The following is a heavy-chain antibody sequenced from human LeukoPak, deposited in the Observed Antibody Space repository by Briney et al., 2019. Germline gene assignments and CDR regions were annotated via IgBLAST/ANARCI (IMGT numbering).Heavy chain of an antibody. V-gene: IGHV3-21*01. CDR3: ARGSAEAFYCSGGSCYPHGWFDP. Sequence: GGSLRLSCAASGFTFSSYSMNWVRQAPGKGLEWVSSISSSSSYVYYADSVKGRFTISRDSAKNSLYLQMNSLRAEDTAVYYCARGSAEAFYCSGGSCYPHGWFDPWGQGTLVTVSS. CDR1: GFTFSSYS. CDR2: ISSSSSYV. J-gene: IGHJ5*02. D-gene: IGHD2-15*01.